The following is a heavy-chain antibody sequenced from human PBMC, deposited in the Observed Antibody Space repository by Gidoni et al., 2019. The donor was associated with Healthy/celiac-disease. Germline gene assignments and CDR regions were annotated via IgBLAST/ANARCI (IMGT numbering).Heavy chain of an antibody. CDR3: ARDRRVGIAPNDYYYYGMDV. CDR1: GYTFTGYY. V-gene: IGHV1-2*02. Sequence: QVQLVQSGAEVKKPGASVKVSCKASGYTFTGYYMHWVRQAPGQGLEWMGWINPNSGGTNYAQKFQGRVTMTRDTSISTAYMELSRLRSDDTAVYYCARDRRVGIAPNDYYYYGMDVWGQGTTVTVSS. J-gene: IGHJ6*02. CDR2: INPNSGGT. D-gene: IGHD1-1*01.